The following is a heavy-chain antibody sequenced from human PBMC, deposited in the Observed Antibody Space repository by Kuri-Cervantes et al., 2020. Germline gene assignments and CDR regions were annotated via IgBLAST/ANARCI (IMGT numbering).Heavy chain of an antibody. CDR2: ICHSGNT. Sequence: LRLSCTVSGGSISSGGYSWRWIRQPPGKGLEWIGDICHSGNTYYNPSLKSRVTISADTSKNQVSLNLRSVTAADTAVYYCAREGVVGTSRNFFDSWGQGTLVTVSS. D-gene: IGHD1-26*01. J-gene: IGHJ4*02. V-gene: IGHV4-30-2*01. CDR3: AREGVVGTSRNFFDS. CDR1: GGSISSGGYS.